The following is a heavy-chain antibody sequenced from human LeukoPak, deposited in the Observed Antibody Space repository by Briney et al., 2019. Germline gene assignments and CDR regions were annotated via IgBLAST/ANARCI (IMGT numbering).Heavy chain of an antibody. CDR1: GGSISSSSYY. V-gene: IGHV4-61*02. Sequence: SQTLSLTCTVSGGSISSSSYYWSWIRQPAGKGLEWIGRIYTSGSTNYNPSLKSRVTISVDTSKNQFSLKLSSVTAADTAVYYCARAPLWDYDSSGYYYFDYWGQGTLVTVSS. D-gene: IGHD3-22*01. CDR3: ARAPLWDYDSSGYYYFDY. CDR2: IYTSGST. J-gene: IGHJ4*02.